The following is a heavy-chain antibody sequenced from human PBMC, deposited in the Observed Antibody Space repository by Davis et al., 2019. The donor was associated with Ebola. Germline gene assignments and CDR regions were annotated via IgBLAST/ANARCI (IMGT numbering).Heavy chain of an antibody. J-gene: IGHJ6*03. Sequence: PSETLSLTCTVSGGSISSYYWSWIRQPAGKGLEWIGRIYTSGGTNYNPSLKSRVTMSVDTSKNQFSLKLSSVTAADTAVYYCASLNSSGWYLDYYYYMDVWGKGTTVTVSS. D-gene: IGHD6-19*01. V-gene: IGHV4-4*07. CDR3: ASLNSSGWYLDYYYYMDV. CDR1: GGSISSYY. CDR2: IYTSGGT.